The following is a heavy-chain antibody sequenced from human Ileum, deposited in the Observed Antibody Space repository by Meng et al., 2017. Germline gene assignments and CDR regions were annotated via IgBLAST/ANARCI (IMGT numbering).Heavy chain of an antibody. J-gene: IGHJ4*02. CDR3: GRAPDY. CDR2: MYYSGST. CDR1: AGFISSNNYY. V-gene: IGHV4-39*07. Sequence: QLQLQESGPGLVKPSETLSLTCSVSAGFISSNNYYWGWIRQPPGKGLEWIGSMYYSGSTYYNPSLKNRATISRDLSKNQLYLNLYFVTAADTAVYYCGRAPDYWGQGTLVTVSS.